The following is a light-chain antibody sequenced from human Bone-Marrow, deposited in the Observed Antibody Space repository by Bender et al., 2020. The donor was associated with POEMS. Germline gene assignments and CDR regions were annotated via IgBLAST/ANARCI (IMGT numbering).Light chain of an antibody. CDR1: SSDVGSYNF. J-gene: IGLJ1*01. CDR3: NSYTTLKTYV. V-gene: IGLV2-14*02. CDR2: EAT. Sequence: QSALTQPASVSGSPGQSITISCNGTSSDVGSYNFVSWYQHHPGKAPKLMIYEATNRPSGVSNRFSGSESANTASLTISWLQTEDEADYYCNSYTTLKTYVFASGTKVTVL.